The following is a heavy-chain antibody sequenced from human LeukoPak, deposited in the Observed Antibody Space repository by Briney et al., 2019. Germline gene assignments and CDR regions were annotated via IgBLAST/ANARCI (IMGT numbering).Heavy chain of an antibody. Sequence: PGGSLRLSCAASGFTFSTYSMNWVRQAPGKGLEWVSSIKSGGGTTYYADSVKGRFTISRDNAKNSLYLQMNILRAEDTAVYYCATGRGVYGDYGYLQHWGQGTLVTVSS. J-gene: IGHJ1*01. CDR3: ATGRGVYGDYGYLQH. D-gene: IGHD4-17*01. V-gene: IGHV3-48*04. CDR1: GFTFSTYS. CDR2: IKSGGGTT.